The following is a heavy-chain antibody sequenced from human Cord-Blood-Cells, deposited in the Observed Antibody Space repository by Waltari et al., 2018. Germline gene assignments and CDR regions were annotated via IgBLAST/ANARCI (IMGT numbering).Heavy chain of an antibody. J-gene: IGHJ2*01. V-gene: IGHV3-53*04. Sequence: EVQLVESGGGLVQPGGSLRLSCAASGFTVSSNYMSWVRQAPGQELEWFSVIYSGCSTYYADAVKGRFTISRHNSKNTLYLQMNSLRAEDTAVYYCAGERGPRYFDLWGRGTLVTVSS. CDR2: IYSGCST. CDR1: GFTVSSNY. CDR3: AGERGPRYFDL. D-gene: IGHD3-10*01.